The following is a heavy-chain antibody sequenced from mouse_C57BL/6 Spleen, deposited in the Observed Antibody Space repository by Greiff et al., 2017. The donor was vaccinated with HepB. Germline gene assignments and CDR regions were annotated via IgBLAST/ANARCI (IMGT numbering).Heavy chain of an antibody. CDR2: IYPYNGVS. D-gene: IGHD2-5*01. J-gene: IGHJ3*01. V-gene: IGHV1-31*01. CDR3: ARRELAVSNYAWFAY. CDR1: GYSFTGYY. Sequence: EVQLQQSGPELVKPGASVKISCKASGYSFTGYYMHWVKQSHGNILDWIGYIYPYNGVSSYNQKFKGKATLTVDKSSSTAYMELRSLTSEDSAVYYCARRELAVSNYAWFAYWGQGTLVTVSA.